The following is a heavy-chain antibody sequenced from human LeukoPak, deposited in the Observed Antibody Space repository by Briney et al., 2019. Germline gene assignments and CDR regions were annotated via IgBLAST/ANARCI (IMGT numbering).Heavy chain of an antibody. CDR2: INSNSGGT. Sequence: ASVKVSCTASGGTFIRYYMPWVRQAPGQGLEWRGWINSNSGGTNYAQKFQGRVTMTRDTSISTAYMELSSLTSDDAAVYYCARLPQSSSGAIDYWGQGTLVTVSS. J-gene: IGHJ4*02. D-gene: IGHD3-22*01. CDR1: GGTFIRYY. CDR3: ARLPQSSSGAIDY. V-gene: IGHV1-2*02.